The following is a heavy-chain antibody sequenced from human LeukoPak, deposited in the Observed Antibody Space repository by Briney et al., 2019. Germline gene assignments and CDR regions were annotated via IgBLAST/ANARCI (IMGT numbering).Heavy chain of an antibody. CDR3: ARDLSRAGDFWSGYYTYYYYYMDV. CDR1: GFTFSSYA. V-gene: IGHV3-23*01. Sequence: GGSLRLSCAASGFTFSSYAMSWVRQAPGKGVGWVSAISGSGGSTYYADSVKGRFTISRDNAKNSLYLQMNSLRAEDTAVYYCARDLSRAGDFWSGYYTYYYYYMDVWGKGTTVTVSS. CDR2: ISGSGGST. D-gene: IGHD3-3*01. J-gene: IGHJ6*03.